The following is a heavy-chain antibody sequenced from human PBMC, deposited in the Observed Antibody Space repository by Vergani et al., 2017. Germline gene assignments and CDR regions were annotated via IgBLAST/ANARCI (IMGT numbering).Heavy chain of an antibody. J-gene: IGHJ5*02. D-gene: IGHD2-2*01. CDR2: INHSGST. CDR1: GGSFSGYY. Sequence: QVQLQQWGAGLLKPSETLSLTCAVYGGSFSGYYWSWIRQPPGKGLEWIGEINHSGSTNYNPSLKSRVTISVDTSKNQFSLKLSSVTAADTAVYYCARVLRFEGSTRFDPWGQGTLVTVSS. V-gene: IGHV4-34*01. CDR3: ARVLRFEGSTRFDP.